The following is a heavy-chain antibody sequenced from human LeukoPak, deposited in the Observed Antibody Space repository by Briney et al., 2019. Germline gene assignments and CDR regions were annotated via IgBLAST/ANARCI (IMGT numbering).Heavy chain of an antibody. V-gene: IGHV4-59*01. J-gene: IGHJ4*02. CDR2: IYYSGST. Sequence: SETLSLTCTVSGGSISSYYWSWIRQPPGKGLEWIGYIYYSGSTNYNPSLKSRVTISVDTSMNQFSLKLSSVTAAGTAVYYCARGRRGIWFGDAWGQGTLVTVSS. D-gene: IGHD3-10*01. CDR3: ARGRRGIWFGDA. CDR1: GGSISSYY.